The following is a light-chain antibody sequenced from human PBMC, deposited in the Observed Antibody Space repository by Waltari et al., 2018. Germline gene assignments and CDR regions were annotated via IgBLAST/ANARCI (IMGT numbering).Light chain of an antibody. CDR3: QHGYGTPYS. V-gene: IGKV1-NL1*01. Sequence: DIQMTQSPSSLSESVGDRVTITCQASQGISINLAWYQQKPGKVPNLLIYKASTLQNGVPSRFRGSGSGTDFSLTISSLQANDLATYDCQHGYGTPYSVGQGTTVE. J-gene: IGKJ2*03. CDR2: KAS. CDR1: QGISIN.